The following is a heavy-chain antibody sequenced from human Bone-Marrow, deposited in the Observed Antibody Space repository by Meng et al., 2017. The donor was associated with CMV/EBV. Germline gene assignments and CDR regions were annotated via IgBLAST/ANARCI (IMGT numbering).Heavy chain of an antibody. V-gene: IGHV1-18*01. CDR2: ISAYNGNT. Sequence: ASVKVSCKASGYTFTSYGISWVRQAPGQGLEWMGWISAYNGNTNYAQKLQGRVTMTTDTSTSTAYMELRSLRSDDTAVYYCARVEIQLWFSSYYYYGMDVWGQGTTVTGS. J-gene: IGHJ6*02. CDR3: ARVEIQLWFSSYYYYGMDV. D-gene: IGHD5-18*01. CDR1: GYTFTSYG.